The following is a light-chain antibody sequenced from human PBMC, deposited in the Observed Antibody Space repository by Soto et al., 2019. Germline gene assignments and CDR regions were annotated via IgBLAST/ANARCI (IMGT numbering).Light chain of an antibody. CDR2: AAS. Sequence: IRMTQSPSSLSASVGDRVTLTCRASQGIRNDLGWYQQKPGKAPKLLIHAASSLESGVPSRFSGSGSGTDFTFTISRLEPEDFAVYYCHQYGSSPWRSAQGAKVDI. CDR1: QGIRND. CDR3: HQYGSSPWR. J-gene: IGKJ1*01. V-gene: IGKV1-6*01.